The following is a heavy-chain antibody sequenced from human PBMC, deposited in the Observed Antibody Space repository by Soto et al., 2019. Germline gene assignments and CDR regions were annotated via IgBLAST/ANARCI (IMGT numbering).Heavy chain of an antibody. J-gene: IGHJ4*02. CDR3: STDDAGALDY. Sequence: AGGSLRLSWAASGGTFGSYGMRWVRQAPGKGLEWVALISYDATNKYYADSVKGRFTISRDNSKNTLYLQMNSLRVEDTAVYYCSTDDAGALDYWGQGTLVTVSS. D-gene: IGHD1-1*01. CDR1: GGTFGSYG. V-gene: IGHV3-30*03. CDR2: ISYDATNK.